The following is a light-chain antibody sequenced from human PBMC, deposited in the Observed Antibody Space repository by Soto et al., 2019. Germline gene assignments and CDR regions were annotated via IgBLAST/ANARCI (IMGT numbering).Light chain of an antibody. Sequence: QSVLTQPPSVSGTPGLRVIISCSGRSSNIGSNTVDWYRQLPGTAPRLLIYHNNERPSGVPDRFSGSKSGTSASLAISGLQSEDEADFYCAAWDDSLYVYVFGTGTKVTVL. J-gene: IGLJ1*01. CDR1: SSNIGSNT. CDR3: AAWDDSLYVYV. V-gene: IGLV1-44*01. CDR2: HNN.